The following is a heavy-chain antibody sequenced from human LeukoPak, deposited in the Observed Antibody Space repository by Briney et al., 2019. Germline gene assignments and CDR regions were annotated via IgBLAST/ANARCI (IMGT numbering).Heavy chain of an antibody. CDR2: ISAYNGNT. CDR1: GYTFTSYG. J-gene: IGHJ4*02. CDR3: ARDMGSLEWIFKREPQYYFDY. V-gene: IGHV1-18*01. Sequence: PLASVKVSCKASGYTFTSYGISWVRQAPGQGLEWMGWISAYNGNTNYAQKLQGRVTMTTDTSTSTAYMELRSLRSDDTAVYYCARDMGSLEWIFKREPQYYFDYWGQGTLVTVSS. D-gene: IGHD3-3*01.